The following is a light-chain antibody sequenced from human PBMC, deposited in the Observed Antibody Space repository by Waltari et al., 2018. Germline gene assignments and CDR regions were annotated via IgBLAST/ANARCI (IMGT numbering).Light chain of an antibody. CDR3: QQCSTLPFT. Sequence: DVQMTQSPSSLSASVGDRIPITCQATRDIDTYLNWYHHKPGKAPKLLIYDADTLQRGVPSRFSGSGSGTHFSFTINNLQPDDFATYYCQQCSTLPFTFGGGT. J-gene: IGKJ4*01. CDR1: RDIDTY. V-gene: IGKV1-33*01. CDR2: DAD.